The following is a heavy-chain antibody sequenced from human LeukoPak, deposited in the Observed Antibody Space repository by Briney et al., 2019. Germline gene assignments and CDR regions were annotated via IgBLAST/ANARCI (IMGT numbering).Heavy chain of an antibody. D-gene: IGHD3-10*01. CDR3: ARVGPYKITMVRGIMGYFDS. V-gene: IGHV4-34*01. J-gene: IGHJ4*02. Sequence: SETLSLTCAVYGGSFSAYSWSWIRQPPGKGLEWIGEINLSGSTNYNASLKSRLTISVDTSKNQFSLKLSSVTAADTAVYYCARVGPYKITMVRGIMGYFDSWGQGNLVTVSS. CDR1: GGSFSAYS. CDR2: INLSGST.